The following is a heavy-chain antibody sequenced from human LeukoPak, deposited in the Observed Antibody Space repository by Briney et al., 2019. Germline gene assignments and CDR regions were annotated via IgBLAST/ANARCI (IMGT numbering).Heavy chain of an antibody. CDR3: ARGTTTVQRRDTFDV. CDR2: ISTTSSHI. Sequence: PGGSLRLSCAASGFTFRTYSMDWVRQAPGKGLGWVASISTTSSHIYYAESLKGRFTISRDNAKNSLYLQMNSLRAEDTAVYYCARGTTTVQRRDTFDVWGQGTMVTVSS. CDR1: GFTFRTYS. D-gene: IGHD4-11*01. J-gene: IGHJ3*01. V-gene: IGHV3-21*01.